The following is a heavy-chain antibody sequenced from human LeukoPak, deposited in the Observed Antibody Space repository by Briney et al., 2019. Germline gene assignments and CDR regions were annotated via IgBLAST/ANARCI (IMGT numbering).Heavy chain of an antibody. J-gene: IGHJ4*02. D-gene: IGHD2-2*01. CDR2: ISGSST. CDR1: GFNVSSNE. CDR3: KTQLDCSSTSCYSLSGY. V-gene: IGHV3-38-3*01. Sequence: SGGSLRLSCAVSGFNVSSNETSWVRQATGKSLEWVSSISGSSTYYAHSRNGRFTISRDNFNNTLHLQMNSLRGEDTAVYYCKTQLDCSSTSCYSLSGYWGQGTLVTVSS.